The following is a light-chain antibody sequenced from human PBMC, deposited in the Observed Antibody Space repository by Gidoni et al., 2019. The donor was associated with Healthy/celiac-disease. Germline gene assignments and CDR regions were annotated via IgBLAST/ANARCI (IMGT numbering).Light chain of an antibody. V-gene: IGKV1-5*01. J-gene: IGKJ2*01. CDR3: QQYNSYPDT. CDR1: QSISSW. CDR2: DAA. Sequence: DLQMTQYPSTLPASVGDRVTITSRASQSISSWLAWYQQKPGKAPKLLIYDAASLESGVPSRFSGSGAGTEFTLTIISLQPDDFATYYCQQYNSYPDTFGQGTKLEIK.